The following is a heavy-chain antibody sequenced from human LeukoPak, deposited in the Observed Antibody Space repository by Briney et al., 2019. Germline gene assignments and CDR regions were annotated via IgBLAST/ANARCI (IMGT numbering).Heavy chain of an antibody. CDR1: GYTFTCYY. Sequence: ASVKVSCKASGYTFTCYYMHWVRQAPGQGLEWMGWINPNSGGTNYAQKLQGRVTMTRDTSISTAYMELSRLRSDDTAVYYCARDSTAMEYAFDIWGQGTMVTVSS. J-gene: IGHJ3*02. CDR2: INPNSGGT. D-gene: IGHD5-18*01. V-gene: IGHV1-2*02. CDR3: ARDSTAMEYAFDI.